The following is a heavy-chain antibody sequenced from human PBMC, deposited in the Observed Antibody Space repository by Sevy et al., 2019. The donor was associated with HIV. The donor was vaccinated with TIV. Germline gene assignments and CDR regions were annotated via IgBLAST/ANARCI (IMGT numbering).Heavy chain of an antibody. CDR2: IRYDGINK. V-gene: IGHV3-30*02. CDR1: GFRFNNFG. CDR3: AKGGSGGIDHYGMDV. J-gene: IGHJ6*02. Sequence: GGSLRLSCAASGFRFNNFGMYWVRQAPGKGLEGVAFIRYDGINKYYVDSVKGRSTISRDNSKDRLYLEMKSLRLDDTAIYYCAKGGSGGIDHYGMDVWGQGTTVTVSS. D-gene: IGHD6-25*01.